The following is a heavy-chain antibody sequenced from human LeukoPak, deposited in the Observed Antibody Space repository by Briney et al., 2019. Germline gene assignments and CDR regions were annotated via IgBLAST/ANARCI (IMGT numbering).Heavy chain of an antibody. CDR2: INPNSDDT. V-gene: IGHV1-2*02. Sequence: ASVKVSCKASGYAFTSYGPTWVRQAPGQGLEWMGWINPNSDDTSYAQKFQGRVTMTRDTSVSTAYMELSRLRSDDTAVYYCARQDGDLDCWGQGTLVTVSS. CDR3: ARQDGDLDC. J-gene: IGHJ4*02. D-gene: IGHD4-17*01. CDR1: GYAFTSYG.